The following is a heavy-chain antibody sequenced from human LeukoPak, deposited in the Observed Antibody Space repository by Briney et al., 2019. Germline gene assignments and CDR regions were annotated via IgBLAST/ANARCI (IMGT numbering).Heavy chain of an antibody. CDR2: INPNSGGT. CDR1: GYTFTGCY. CDR3: ARLGWVAGTDNWFDP. V-gene: IGHV1-2*02. D-gene: IGHD6-19*01. J-gene: IGHJ5*02. Sequence: ASVKVSCKASGYTFTGCYMHWVRQAPGQGLEWMGWINPNSGGTNYAQKFQGRVTMTRDTSISTAYMELSRLRSDDTAVYYCARLGWVAGTDNWFDPWGQGTLVTVSS.